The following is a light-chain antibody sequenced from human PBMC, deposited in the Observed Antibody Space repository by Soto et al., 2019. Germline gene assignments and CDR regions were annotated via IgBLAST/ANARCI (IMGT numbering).Light chain of an antibody. J-gene: IGKJ5*01. V-gene: IGKV3-15*01. CDR1: QSVSSN. CDR2: GAS. Sequence: EIVMALSPDSVSVSARERTNQNCSASQSVSSNLAWYQQKPGQAPRLLIYGASTRATGIPARFSGSGSGTEFTITISCVLSEDFAVHYCQQYNNWLRSWTFGQGTRLEIK. CDR3: QQYNNWLRSWT.